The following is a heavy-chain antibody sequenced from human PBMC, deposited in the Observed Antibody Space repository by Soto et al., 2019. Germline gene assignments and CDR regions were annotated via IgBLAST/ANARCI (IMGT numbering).Heavy chain of an antibody. D-gene: IGHD5-12*01. CDR1: GYSFSTYW. Sequence: GESLKISCKGSGYSFSTYWLAWVRQMPGKGLEYMGIIYPGDSDARYSPSFQGQVTISADKSINTAYLQCSSLKASDTAIYYCARARVATPRLEDPFDIWGQGTLVTVSS. V-gene: IGHV5-51*01. CDR2: IYPGDSDA. J-gene: IGHJ3*02. CDR3: ARARVATPRLEDPFDI.